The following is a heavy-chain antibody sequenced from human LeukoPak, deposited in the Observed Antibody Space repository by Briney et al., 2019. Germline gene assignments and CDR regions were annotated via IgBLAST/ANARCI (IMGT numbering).Heavy chain of an antibody. J-gene: IGHJ6*03. V-gene: IGHV3-30*02. CDR3: AQSLSPYYYYYMDV. CDR2: IRHDGSEK. Sequence: GGSLRLSCAASGFTFSRHGMHWVRQAPGKGLEWVAFIRHDGSEKYYADSVKGRFTISRDNSKNTLYLQMNSLRAEDTAVYYCAQSLSPYYYYYMDVWGKGTTVTVSS. D-gene: IGHD3-16*02. CDR1: GFTFSRHG.